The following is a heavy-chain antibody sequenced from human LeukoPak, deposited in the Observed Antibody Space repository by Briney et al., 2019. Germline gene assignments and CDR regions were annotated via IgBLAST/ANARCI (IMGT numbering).Heavy chain of an antibody. Sequence: PGGSLRLSCVASGFTFSSYGIHWVRQAPGKGLEWISYISGSSKYTNYADSVKGRFTISRDNAKNSLYLQMNSLRAEDTALYYCARGGSSGWSQFDFWGQGILVSVSS. CDR3: ARGGSSGWSQFDF. D-gene: IGHD6-19*01. J-gene: IGHJ4*02. CDR1: GFTFSSYG. V-gene: IGHV3-21*05. CDR2: ISGSSKYT.